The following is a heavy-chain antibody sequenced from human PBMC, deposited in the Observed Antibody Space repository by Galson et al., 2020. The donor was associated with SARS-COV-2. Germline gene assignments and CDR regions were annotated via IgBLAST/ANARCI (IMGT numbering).Heavy chain of an antibody. CDR1: GFSLSTSGMC. J-gene: IGHJ6*02. V-gene: IGHV2-70*01. D-gene: IGHD1-1*01. CDR2: IDWDDDK. CDR3: ARMTVKLERLGDYYYYGMDV. Sequence: SGPTLVKPTQTLTLTCTFSGFSLSTSGMCVSWIRQPPGKALEWLALIDWDDDKYYSTSLKTRLTISKDTSKNQVVLTMTNMDPVDTATYYWARMTVKLERLGDYYYYGMDVWGQGTTVTVSS.